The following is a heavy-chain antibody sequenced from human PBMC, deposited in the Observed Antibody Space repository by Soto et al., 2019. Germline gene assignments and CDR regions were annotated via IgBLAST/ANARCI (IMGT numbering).Heavy chain of an antibody. V-gene: IGHV3-53*01. Sequence: EVQLVESGGGLIQPGGSLRLSCAASGFTVSSNHMSWVRQAPGKGLEWVSTIYSGGSTYYADSVKGRFTISRDNSKNTLYLQMNSLGVEDTAVYYCASRVSTTGPPRFYGMDVWGQGTTVTVSS. CDR2: IYSGGST. D-gene: IGHD5-12*01. J-gene: IGHJ6*02. CDR3: ASRVSTTGPPRFYGMDV. CDR1: GFTVSSNH.